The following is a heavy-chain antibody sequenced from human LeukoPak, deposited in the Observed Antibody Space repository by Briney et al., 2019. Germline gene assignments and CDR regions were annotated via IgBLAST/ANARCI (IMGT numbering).Heavy chain of an antibody. CDR1: GFTFSSYA. J-gene: IGHJ1*01. D-gene: IGHD5-24*01. V-gene: IGHV3-30-3*01. Sequence: GRSLRLSCAASGFTFSSYAMHWVRKAPGKGLEWVAVISYDGSNKYYADSVKGRFTISRDNSKNTLYLQMNSLRAEDTAVYYCARVDGYNSEYFQHWGQGTLVTVSS. CDR2: ISYDGSNK. CDR3: ARVDGYNSEYFQH.